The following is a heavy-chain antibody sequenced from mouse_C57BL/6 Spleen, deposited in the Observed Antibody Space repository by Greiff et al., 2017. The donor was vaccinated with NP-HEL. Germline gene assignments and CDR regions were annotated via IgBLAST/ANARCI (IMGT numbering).Heavy chain of an antibody. Sequence: QVQLQQPGAELVRPGSSVKLSCKASGYTFTSYWMDWVKQRPGQGLEWIGNIYPSDSDTHYNQKFKGKATLTVDKSSSTAYMQLSSLTSEGSAVDDSAGRGYYGGSCAWFADWGKGTLVTVSA. V-gene: IGHV1-61*01. J-gene: IGHJ3*01. CDR1: GYTFTSYW. CDR3: AGRGYYGGSCAWFAD. D-gene: IGHD1-1*01. CDR2: IYPSDSDT.